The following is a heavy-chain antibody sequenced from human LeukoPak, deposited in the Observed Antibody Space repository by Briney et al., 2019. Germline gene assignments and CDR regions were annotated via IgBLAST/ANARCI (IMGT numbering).Heavy chain of an antibody. CDR3: ARESGSVTSEVDFDY. CDR1: GFTFSSYW. J-gene: IGHJ4*02. D-gene: IGHD4-17*01. CDR2: IRQDGSQK. Sequence: AGGFLRLSCAASGFTFSSYWMSWVRQAPGKGLEWVATIRQDGSQKYYVDSVKDRFTISRDNAKNSLYLQMNSLRAEDTAVYYCARESGSVTSEVDFDYWGQGTLVTVSS. V-gene: IGHV3-7*01.